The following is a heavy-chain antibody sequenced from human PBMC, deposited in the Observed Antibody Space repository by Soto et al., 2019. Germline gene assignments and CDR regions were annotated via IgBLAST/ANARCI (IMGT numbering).Heavy chain of an antibody. CDR2: IYSGGST. V-gene: IGHV3-53*04. D-gene: IGHD6-19*01. J-gene: IGHJ1*01. CDR3: ARDDGSSGWSSVGYFQH. CDR1: GFTVSSNY. Sequence: EVQLVESGGGLVQPGGSLRLSCAASGFTVSSNYMSWVRQAPGKGLEWVSVIYSGGSTYYADSVKGRFTISRHNSKNTLYLQMNSLRAEDTAVYYCARDDGSSGWSSVGYFQHWGQGTLVTVSS.